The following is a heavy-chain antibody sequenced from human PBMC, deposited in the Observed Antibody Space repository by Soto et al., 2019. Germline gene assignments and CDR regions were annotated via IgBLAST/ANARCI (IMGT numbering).Heavy chain of an antibody. CDR1: GFTFSSYA. Sequence: PGGSLRLSCAASGFTFSSYAMHSVRQAPGKGLEWVAVISYDGSDKYYADSVKGRFTISRDNSKNTLYLQMNSLRAEDTAVYYCARYIVVVTATYAFDIWGQGTMVTVSS. V-gene: IGHV3-30-3*01. D-gene: IGHD2-21*02. CDR3: ARYIVVVTATYAFDI. J-gene: IGHJ3*02. CDR2: ISYDGSDK.